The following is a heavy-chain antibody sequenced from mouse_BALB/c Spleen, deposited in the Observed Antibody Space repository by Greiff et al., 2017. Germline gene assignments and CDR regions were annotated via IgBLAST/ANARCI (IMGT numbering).Heavy chain of an antibody. CDR1: GYTFTSYV. CDR3: ARGRYDGYWYFDV. CDR2: INPYNDGT. D-gene: IGHD2-14*01. J-gene: IGHJ1*01. V-gene: IGHV1-14*01. Sequence: VQLKQSGPELVKPGASVKMSCKASGYTFTSYVMHWVKQKPGQGLEWIGYINPYNDGTKYNEKFKGKATLTSDKSSSTAYMELSSLTSEDSAVYYCARGRYDGYWYFDVWGAGTTVTVSS.